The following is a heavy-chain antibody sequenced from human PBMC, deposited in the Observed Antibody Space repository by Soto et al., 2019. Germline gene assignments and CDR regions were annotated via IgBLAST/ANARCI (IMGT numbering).Heavy chain of an antibody. V-gene: IGHV4-4*02. J-gene: IGHJ6*02. CDR3: ARDQLWFGDFNTWGMDV. CDR1: GGSISSSNW. CDR2: IYHSGST. D-gene: IGHD3-10*01. Sequence: QVQLQESGPGLVKPSGTLSLTCAVSGGSISSSNWWSWVRQPPGKGLEWIGEIYHSGSTNYNPSLKSRVTISVDKSKNQFSLKLSSVTAAVTAVYYCARDQLWFGDFNTWGMDVWGQGTTVTVSS.